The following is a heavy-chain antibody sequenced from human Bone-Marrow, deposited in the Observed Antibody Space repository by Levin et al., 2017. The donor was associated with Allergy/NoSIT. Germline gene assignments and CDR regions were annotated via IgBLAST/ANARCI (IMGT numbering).Heavy chain of an antibody. CDR3: AHRIGPGGTSVFDY. V-gene: IGHV2-5*02. CDR2: IYWDDEK. J-gene: IGHJ4*02. CDR1: GFSLSTSPMG. D-gene: IGHD1-1*01. Sequence: VSGPTLVKPTQTLTLTCSFSGFSLSTSPMGLAWIRQPPGKALEWLALIYWDDEKAYSPSLRGRLSVTKDPSENQVVLTMTDMDPVDTGTYYCAHRIGPGGTSVFDYWGQGALVTVSS.